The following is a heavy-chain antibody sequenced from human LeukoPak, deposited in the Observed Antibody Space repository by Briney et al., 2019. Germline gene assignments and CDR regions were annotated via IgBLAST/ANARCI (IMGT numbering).Heavy chain of an antibody. CDR3: ASNYYDSSGYSDAFDI. CDR1: GGSISSYY. CDR2: IYYSGST. D-gene: IGHD3-22*01. J-gene: IGHJ3*02. Sequence: SETLSLTCTVSGGSISSYYWSWLRQPPGKGLEWIGYIYYSGSTNYNPSLKSRVTISVDTSKNQFSLKLSSVTAADTAVYYCASNYYDSSGYSDAFDIWGQGTMVTVSS. V-gene: IGHV4-59*01.